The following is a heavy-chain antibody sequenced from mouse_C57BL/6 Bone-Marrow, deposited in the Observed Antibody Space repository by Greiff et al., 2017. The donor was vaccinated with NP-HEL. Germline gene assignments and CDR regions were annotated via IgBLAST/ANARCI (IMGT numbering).Heavy chain of an antibody. D-gene: IGHD2-3*01. CDR1: GYTFTDYY. CDR2: INPYNGGT. CDR3: ARHDGYYPAWFAY. V-gene: IGHV1-19*01. J-gene: IGHJ3*01. Sequence: EVQLQQSGPVLVKPGASVKMSCKASGYTFTDYYMNWVKQSHGKSLEWIGVINPYNGGTSYNQKFKGKATLTVDKSSSTAYMALNSLTSEDSAVYYCARHDGYYPAWFAYWGQGTLVTVSA.